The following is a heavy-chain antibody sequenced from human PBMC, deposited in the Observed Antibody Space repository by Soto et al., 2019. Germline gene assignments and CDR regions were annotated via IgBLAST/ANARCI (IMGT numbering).Heavy chain of an antibody. V-gene: IGHV1-3*01. D-gene: IGHD1-20*01. CDR1: GYTFTSYA. J-gene: IGHJ4*02. CDR2: INAGNGNT. Sequence: GASVKVSCKASGYTFTSYAMHWVRQAPGQRLEWMGWINAGNGNTKYSQNFQGRLTITRDTSASPAYMELSSLRSEDTAVYYCARGITLPTPLDYWGQGTLVTVPS. CDR3: ARGITLPTPLDY.